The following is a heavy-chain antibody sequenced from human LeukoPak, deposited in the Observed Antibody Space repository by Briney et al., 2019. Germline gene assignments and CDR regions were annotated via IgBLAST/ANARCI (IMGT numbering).Heavy chain of an antibody. CDR1: GFTFSSYE. CDR3: ARGRGYCSGGTCYPGFLDY. J-gene: IGHJ4*02. V-gene: IGHV3-48*03. D-gene: IGHD2-15*01. Sequence: PGGSLRLSCAASGFTFSSYEMNWVRQAPGKGLEWVSYISSSGSTRYDAESVKGRFTISRDNAKNSLYLQMNSLRAEDTAVYYCARGRGYCSGGTCYPGFLDYWGQGALVTVSS. CDR2: ISSSGSTR.